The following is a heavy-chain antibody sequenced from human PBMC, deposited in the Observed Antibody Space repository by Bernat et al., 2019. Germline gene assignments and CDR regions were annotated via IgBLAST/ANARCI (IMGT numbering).Heavy chain of an antibody. J-gene: IGHJ3*02. CDR1: GFTVSSNY. Sequence: EVQLVESGGGLVQPGGSLRLSCAASGFTVSSNYMSWVRQAPGKGLEWVSVIYSGGSTYYAASVKGRFTISRHNYKNKLYLQKNSRLAEDTAVFYCSGGDDGWWSGADDIWGQGTMVTVSS. V-gene: IGHV3-53*04. CDR2: IYSGGST. CDR3: SGGDDGWWSGADDI. D-gene: IGHD2-15*01.